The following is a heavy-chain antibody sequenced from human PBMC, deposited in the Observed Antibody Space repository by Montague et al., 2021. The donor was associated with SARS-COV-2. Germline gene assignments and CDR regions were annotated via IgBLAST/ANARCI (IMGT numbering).Heavy chain of an antibody. CDR3: ARRYDFYRAEAFDV. Sequence: PALVKPTQTLTLTCVFSGFSLNTDGVGVAWIRRPPGKAREWIALIYWDGDQRYSPSLKTRLTITKDASKNRVVLTMTNLDPVDTATYYCARRYDFYRAEAFDVWGQGTMLTVSS. J-gene: IGHJ3*01. D-gene: IGHD3-3*01. CDR1: GFSLNTDGVG. CDR2: IYWDGDQ. V-gene: IGHV2-5*02.